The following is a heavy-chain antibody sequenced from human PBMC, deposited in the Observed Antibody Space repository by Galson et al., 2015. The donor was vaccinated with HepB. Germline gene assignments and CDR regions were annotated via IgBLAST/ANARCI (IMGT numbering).Heavy chain of an antibody. J-gene: IGHJ4*02. CDR2: ISVYNGNT. V-gene: IGHV1-18*01. D-gene: IGHD6-6*01. CDR1: GYTFTSYG. CDR3: ARARYSTSPPDY. Sequence: SVKVSCKASGYTFTSYGFTWVRQAPGQGLEWMGWISVYNGNTNYAQKVQGRVTMTTDTSTSTAYMELTSLRSDDTAVYYCARARYSTSPPDYWGQGTLVTVSS.